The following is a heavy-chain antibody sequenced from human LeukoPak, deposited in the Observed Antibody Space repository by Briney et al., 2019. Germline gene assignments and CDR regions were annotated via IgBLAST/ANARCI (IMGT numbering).Heavy chain of an antibody. J-gene: IGHJ4*02. V-gene: IGHV3-23*01. CDR3: AKIRYDFWSGYSRGDY. Sequence: PGGSLRLSCAASGFTFSSYAMSWVRQAPGKGLEWVSAISGSGGSTYYADSVKGRFTISRDNSKNTLYLQMNSLRAEDTAVYYCAKIRYDFWSGYSRGDYWGQGTLVTVSS. CDR2: ISGSGGST. CDR1: GFTFSSYA. D-gene: IGHD3-3*01.